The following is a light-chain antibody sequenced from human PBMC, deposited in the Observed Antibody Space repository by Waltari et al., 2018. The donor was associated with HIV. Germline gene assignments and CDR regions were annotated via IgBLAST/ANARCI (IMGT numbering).Light chain of an antibody. J-gene: IGLJ2*01. CDR3: AAWDDSLRGV. V-gene: IGLV1-44*01. CDR2: SNN. Sequence: QSVLTQPPSASGTPGQRVTISCSGSSSNIGSNTVNWYQQLPGTAPKLLTYSNNQRPSGIPDRCAGSKSGTSASLAISGLQSEDEADYYCAAWDDSLRGVFGGGTKLTVL. CDR1: SSNIGSNT.